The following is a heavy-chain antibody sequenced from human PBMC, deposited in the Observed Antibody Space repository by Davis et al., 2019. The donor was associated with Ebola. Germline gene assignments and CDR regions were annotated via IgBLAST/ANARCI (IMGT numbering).Heavy chain of an antibody. CDR1: GFSFGNYA. D-gene: IGHD3-16*01. CDR3: VRAPTFGWGPDY. V-gene: IGHV3-30-3*01. J-gene: IGHJ4*02. CDR2: ILYDGTKK. Sequence: GGSLRLSCAASGFSFGNYAMHWVRQAPGKGLQWVAGILYDGTKKYYADSVRGRFTISRDTSENTLDLQLSSLGAEDTAVYYCVRAPTFGWGPDYWGQGTLVTVSS.